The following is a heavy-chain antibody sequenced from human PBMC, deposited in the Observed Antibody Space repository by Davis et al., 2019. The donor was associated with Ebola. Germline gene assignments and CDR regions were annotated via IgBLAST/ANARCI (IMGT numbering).Heavy chain of an antibody. V-gene: IGHV4-34*01. CDR1: GGSFSGYY. CDR2: INHSGST. D-gene: IGHD2-8*01. Sequence: SETLSLTCAVYGGSFSGYYWSWIRQPPGKGLEWIGEINHSGSTNYNPSLKSRVTISVDRSKNQFSLKLSSVTAAHTAVYYCARGMVSLAARWFDPWGQGTLVTVSS. J-gene: IGHJ5*02. CDR3: ARGMVSLAARWFDP.